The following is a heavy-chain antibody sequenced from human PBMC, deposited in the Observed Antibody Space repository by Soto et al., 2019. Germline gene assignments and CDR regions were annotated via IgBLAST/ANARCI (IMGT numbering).Heavy chain of an antibody. CDR2: INAGNGNT. V-gene: IGHV1-3*01. CDR3: ARATYYYDSRGYYLDAFDI. Sequence: SVKVSCKASGYTFTSYAMHCVRQAPGQRLEWMGWINAGNGNTKYSQKFQGRVTITRDTSASTPSMELSSLRSEETAVYYCARATYYYDSRGYYLDAFDIWGQGTMHTVSS. J-gene: IGHJ3*02. D-gene: IGHD3-22*01. CDR1: GYTFTSYA.